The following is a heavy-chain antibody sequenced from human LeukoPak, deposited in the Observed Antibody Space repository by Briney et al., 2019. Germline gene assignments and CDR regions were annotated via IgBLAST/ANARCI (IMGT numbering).Heavy chain of an antibody. J-gene: IGHJ6*03. Sequence: GGSLRLSCAASGFTFSTYGMQWVRQAPGKGLEWVANIKQDGSEKYFVDSVKGRFTISRDNAKNSLYLQMNSLRAEDTAVYYCARDKALMLRGVIIRENYYYYMDVWGKGTTVTISS. CDR3: ARDKALMLRGVIIRENYYYYMDV. CDR1: GFTFSTYG. D-gene: IGHD3-10*01. CDR2: IKQDGSEK. V-gene: IGHV3-7*01.